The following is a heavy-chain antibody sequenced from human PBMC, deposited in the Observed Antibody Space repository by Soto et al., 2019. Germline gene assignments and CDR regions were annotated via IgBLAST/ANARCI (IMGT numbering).Heavy chain of an antibody. V-gene: IGHV4-34*01. CDR2: INHSGST. J-gene: IGHJ6*02. D-gene: IGHD6-6*01. Sequence: SETLSLTCAVYGGSFSGYYWSWIRQPPGKGLEWIGEINHSGSTNYNPSLKSRVTISVDTSKNQFSLKLSSVTAADTAVYYCARLNRRGSSQNYYYYGMDVWGQGTTVTVSS. CDR1: GGSFSGYY. CDR3: ARLNRRGSSQNYYYYGMDV.